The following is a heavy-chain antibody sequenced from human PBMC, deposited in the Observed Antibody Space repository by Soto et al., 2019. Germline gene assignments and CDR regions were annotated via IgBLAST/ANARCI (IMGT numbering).Heavy chain of an antibody. CDR3: ARGRVLLWFGESLLDYYYYGMDV. Sequence: SETLSLTCAVSGGSISSSNWWSWVRQPPGKGLEWIGEIYHSGSTNYNPSLKSRVTISVDTSKNQFSLKLSSVTAADTAVYYCARGRVLLWFGESLLDYYYYGMDVWGQGTTVTVSS. J-gene: IGHJ6*02. CDR1: GGSISSSNW. V-gene: IGHV4-4*02. D-gene: IGHD3-10*01. CDR2: IYHSGST.